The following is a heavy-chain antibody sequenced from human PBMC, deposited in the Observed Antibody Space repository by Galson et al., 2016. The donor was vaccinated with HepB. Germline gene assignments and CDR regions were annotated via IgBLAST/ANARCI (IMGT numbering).Heavy chain of an antibody. V-gene: IGHV5-51*01. CDR1: GYSFTSYW. CDR3: ARSGGSALGYYYGMDV. Sequence: QSGAEVKKPGESLKISCKGFGYSFTSYWIGWVRQMPGKGLEWMGIIYPGDSDTRYSPSFQGQVTIPADKSISTAYLQWSSLKASDSAMYYCARSGGSALGYYYGMDVWGQGTTVTVSS. J-gene: IGHJ6*02. D-gene: IGHD3-10*01. CDR2: IYPGDSDT.